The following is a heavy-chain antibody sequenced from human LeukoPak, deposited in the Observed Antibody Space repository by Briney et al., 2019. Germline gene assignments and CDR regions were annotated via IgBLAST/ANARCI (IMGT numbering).Heavy chain of an antibody. Sequence: LTGGSLRLSCAASGFSFSSHRAPWVRQAPGKGLVWVSRISDDGSYTSNVDSVKGRFTISRDNVNNMLYLHMNSLRAEDTAVYYCASFGISWRSSYWGQGTLVTVSS. CDR2: ISDDGSYT. J-gene: IGHJ4*02. V-gene: IGHV3-74*01. CDR1: GFSFSSHR. D-gene: IGHD2-21*01. CDR3: ASFGISWRSSY.